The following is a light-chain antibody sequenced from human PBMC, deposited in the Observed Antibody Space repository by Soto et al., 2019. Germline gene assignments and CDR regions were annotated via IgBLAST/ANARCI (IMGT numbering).Light chain of an antibody. V-gene: IGKV1-5*03. CDR3: QQYNTYSRT. CDR2: KAS. J-gene: IGKJ1*01. Sequence: DIQMTQSPSTLSAFVGGRVTITVRASQSISTWLAWYQQKPGKAPKLLMYKASSLESGVPSRFSGSGSGTEFTLTISSLQPDDFATYYCQQYNTYSRTFGQGTKVHIK. CDR1: QSISTW.